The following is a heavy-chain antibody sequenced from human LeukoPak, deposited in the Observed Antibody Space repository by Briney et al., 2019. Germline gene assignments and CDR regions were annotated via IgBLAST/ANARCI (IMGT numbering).Heavy chain of an antibody. CDR3: AGHWSRGL. CDR1: GFTLSNSY. Sequence: GGSLRLSCAASGFTLSNSYMTWVRQAPGKGLEWVSVIYSGGSADYADPVKGRFTISRDSSKNTLYLQMSSLRAEDTAMYYCAGHWSRGLWGQGTLVTVSS. CDR2: IYSGGSA. V-gene: IGHV3-53*01. J-gene: IGHJ4*02. D-gene: IGHD1-1*01.